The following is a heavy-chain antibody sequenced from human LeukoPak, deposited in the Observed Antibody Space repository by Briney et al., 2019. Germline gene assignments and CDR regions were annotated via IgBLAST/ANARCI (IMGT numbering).Heavy chain of an antibody. CDR3: AREYQASYGMDV. V-gene: IGHV1-46*01. CDR1: GYTFTSYY. CDR2: INPSGGST. J-gene: IGHJ6*02. D-gene: IGHD2-2*01. Sequence: ASVKVSCKASGYTFTSYYMHWVRQAPGQGLEWMGIINPSGGSTTYAQKFQGSVTMIRDTSTSTVYMELSSLRSEDTAVYYCAREYQASYGMDVWGQGTTVTVSS.